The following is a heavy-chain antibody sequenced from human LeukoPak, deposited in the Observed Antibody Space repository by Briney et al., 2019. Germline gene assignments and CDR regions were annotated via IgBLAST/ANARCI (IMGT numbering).Heavy chain of an antibody. D-gene: IGHD3-16*01. CDR2: LGSSGGST. CDR1: GFTFGNYA. CDR3: AKGIMGGGVMTFGY. J-gene: IGHJ4*02. V-gene: IGHV3-23*01. Sequence: GGSLRLSCAGSGFTFGNYAMTSVRQSPGKGREWVSALGSSGGSTYYADSVKGRFSISRDNSENTLYLQLISLRAEDTAVYYCAKGIMGGGVMTFGYWGQGTLVTVGS.